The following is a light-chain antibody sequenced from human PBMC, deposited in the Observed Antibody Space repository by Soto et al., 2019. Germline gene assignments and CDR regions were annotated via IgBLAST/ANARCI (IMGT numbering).Light chain of an antibody. V-gene: IGKV3-15*01. CDR1: QSVSSN. J-gene: IGKJ1*01. Sequence: EKVVSQSPATLSVSPGERATLSCRASQSVSSNLAWYQQKPGQAPRLLIYGASTRATAIPARFSGSGSGTEFTLTISSLLSEDFAVYYCQQYNNWPPWTFGQGTKVDIK. CDR2: GAS. CDR3: QQYNNWPPWT.